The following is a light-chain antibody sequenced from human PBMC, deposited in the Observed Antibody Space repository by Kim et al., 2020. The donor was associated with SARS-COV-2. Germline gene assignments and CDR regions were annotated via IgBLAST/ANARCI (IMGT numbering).Light chain of an antibody. CDR1: QSVSNNN. Sequence: EIVLTQSPGTLSLSPGEAATLSCRASQSVSNNNLAWYQQNPGQAPRLLIYGASNRATGIPDRFSGSGSGTDFTLTINRLEPEDFAVYYCQQYDYSVYTFGQGTKLEIK. CDR2: GAS. J-gene: IGKJ2*01. CDR3: QQYDYSVYT. V-gene: IGKV3-20*01.